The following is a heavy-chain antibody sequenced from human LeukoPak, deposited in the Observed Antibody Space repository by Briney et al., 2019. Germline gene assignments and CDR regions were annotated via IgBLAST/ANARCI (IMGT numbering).Heavy chain of an antibody. CDR3: ARGSLVGTSFDYFDY. V-gene: IGHV1-2*02. CDR1: GYTFTGYY. J-gene: IGHJ4*02. Sequence: ASVKVSCKASGYTFTGYYMHWVRQAPGQGLEWMGWINPNSGGTNYTQKFQGRVTMTRDTSISTTYMELSRLRFDDTAVYYCARGSLVGTSFDYFDYWGQGTLVTVSS. D-gene: IGHD1-26*01. CDR2: INPNSGGT.